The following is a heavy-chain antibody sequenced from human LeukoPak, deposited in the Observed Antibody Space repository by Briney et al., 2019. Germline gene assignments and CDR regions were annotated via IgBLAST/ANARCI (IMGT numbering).Heavy chain of an antibody. D-gene: IGHD3-10*01. Sequence: GGSLRLSCAASGFTFSSYAMSWVRQAPGKGLEWVSAISGSGGSTYYADSVKGRFTISRDNSKNTLHLQMNSLRAEDTAVYYCAKAKYYYGSGSPDCFDYWGQGTLVTVSS. J-gene: IGHJ4*02. CDR3: AKAKYYYGSGSPDCFDY. CDR1: GFTFSSYA. V-gene: IGHV3-23*01. CDR2: ISGSGGST.